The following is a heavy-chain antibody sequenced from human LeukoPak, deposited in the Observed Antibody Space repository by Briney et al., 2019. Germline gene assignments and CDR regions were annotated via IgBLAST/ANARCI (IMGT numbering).Heavy chain of an antibody. D-gene: IGHD2-15*01. CDR1: GYTFTGHY. CDR2: INPNSGDT. Sequence: ASVKVSCKASGYTFTGHYIHWVRQAPGQGLAWMGWINPNSGDTNYAQEFQGRVTMTRDTSIRTAYLELGRLKPDDTAVYYCASGYCSGGPCYVYDYWGQGTLVTVSS. V-gene: IGHV1-2*02. J-gene: IGHJ4*02. CDR3: ASGYCSGGPCYVYDY.